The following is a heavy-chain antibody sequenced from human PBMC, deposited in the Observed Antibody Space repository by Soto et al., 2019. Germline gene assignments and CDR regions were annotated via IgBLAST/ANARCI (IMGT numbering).Heavy chain of an antibody. CDR3: AREAYYYDSSGYDAFDI. V-gene: IGHV3-21*01. D-gene: IGHD3-22*01. CDR1: GFTFSSYG. CDR2: ISSSSSYI. J-gene: IGHJ3*02. Sequence: PGGSLRLSCAASGFTFSSYGMNWVRQASGKGLEWVSSISSSSSYIYYADSVKGRFTISRDNAKNSLYLQMNSLRAEDTAVYYCAREAYYYDSSGYDAFDIWGQGTMVTVSS.